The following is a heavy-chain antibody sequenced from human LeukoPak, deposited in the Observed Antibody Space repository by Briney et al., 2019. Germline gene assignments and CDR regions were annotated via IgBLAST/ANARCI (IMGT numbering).Heavy chain of an antibody. D-gene: IGHD4-11*01. V-gene: IGHV3-30*02. J-gene: IGHJ4*02. CDR3: ASSIKTTVGYFDY. CDR1: GFTFSSYG. Sequence: PGGSLRLSCPASGFTFSSYGMHWVRQTPGKGLEWVAFIRYDGSNKYYADSVKGRFTISRDNSKNTLYLQMNSLRAEDTAVYYCASSIKTTVGYFDYWGQGTLVTVSS. CDR2: IRYDGSNK.